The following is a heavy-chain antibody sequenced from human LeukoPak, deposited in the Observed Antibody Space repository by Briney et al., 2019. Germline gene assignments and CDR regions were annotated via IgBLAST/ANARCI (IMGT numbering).Heavy chain of an antibody. CDR1: GYTFTGYY. D-gene: IGHD5-12*01. V-gene: IGHV1-2*02. CDR3: ARVPTTIRVNDVFDI. Sequence: ASVKVSCKASGYTFTGYYMHWVRQAPGQGLEWMGWINPNSGGTNYAQKFQGRVTMTRDTSISTAYMELSRLRSDDTAVYYCARVPTTIRVNDVFDIWGQGTMVTVSS. CDR2: INPNSGGT. J-gene: IGHJ3*02.